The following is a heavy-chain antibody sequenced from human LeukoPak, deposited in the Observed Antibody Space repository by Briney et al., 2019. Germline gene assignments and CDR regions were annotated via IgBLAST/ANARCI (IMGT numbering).Heavy chain of an antibody. CDR1: GFTFSSYG. D-gene: IGHD3-9*01. CDR3: ARDGELGQKTYYDILTGYYTEYYFDY. V-gene: IGHV3-33*01. CDR2: IWYDGSNK. J-gene: IGHJ4*02. Sequence: PGGSLRLSCAASGFTFSSYGMHWVRQAPGKGLEWVAVIWYDGSNKYYADSVKGRFTISRDNSKNTLYLQMNSLRAEDTAVYYCARDGELGQKTYYDILTGYYTEYYFDYWGLGTLVTVSS.